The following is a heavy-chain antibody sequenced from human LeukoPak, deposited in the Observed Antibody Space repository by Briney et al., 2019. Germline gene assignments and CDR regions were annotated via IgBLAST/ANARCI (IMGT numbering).Heavy chain of an antibody. CDR1: GYTFTSYY. CDR3: ARGVSGWYYWDPRGDWFDP. Sequence: GASVKVSCKASGYTFTSYYMHWVRQAPGQGLEWMGIINPSGGSTGYAQKFQGRVTMTRDTSTSTVYMELSSLRSEDTAVYYCARGVSGWYYWDPRGDWFDPWGQGTLVTVSS. CDR2: INPSGGST. J-gene: IGHJ5*02. D-gene: IGHD6-19*01. V-gene: IGHV1-46*01.